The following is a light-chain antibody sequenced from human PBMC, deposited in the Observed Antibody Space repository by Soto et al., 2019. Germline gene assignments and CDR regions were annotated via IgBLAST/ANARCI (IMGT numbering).Light chain of an antibody. Sequence: QSALTQPASVSGSPGQSITISCTGTSSDVGGYNYVSGYQQHPGKAPKLMIYEVSNRPSGVPDRFSGSKSGTSASLAITGLQADDEADYYCQSYGGSRSGVVFGGGTKLTVL. J-gene: IGLJ2*01. CDR3: QSYGGSRSGVV. CDR2: EVS. CDR1: SSDVGGYNY. V-gene: IGLV2-14*01.